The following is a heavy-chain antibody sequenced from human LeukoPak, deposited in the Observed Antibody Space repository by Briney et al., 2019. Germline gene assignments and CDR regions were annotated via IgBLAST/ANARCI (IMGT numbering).Heavy chain of an antibody. V-gene: IGHV3-15*05. D-gene: IGHD4-23*01. CDR3: TSSGSRWDYFDY. Sequence: GGSLRLSCAASGFTFSNYAMSWVRQAPGKGLEWVARIKTKPEGGTTDYAAPVKGRFTISRDDSKNTLYLQMNSLKTEDTAIYYCTSSGSRWDYFDYWGQGTLATVSS. CDR1: GFTFSNYA. CDR2: IKTKPEGGTT. J-gene: IGHJ4*02.